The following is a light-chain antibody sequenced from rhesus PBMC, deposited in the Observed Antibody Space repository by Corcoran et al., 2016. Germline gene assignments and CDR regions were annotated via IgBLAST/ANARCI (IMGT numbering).Light chain of an antibody. CDR1: QDISSW. J-gene: IGKJ4*01. CDR3: RQYDDFPLT. Sequence: DIQMSQSPSSLSASVGDKVTITSHASQDISSWLAWYQQKPGKAPKPLIYYASSLQSGVPSRFSGSGSVTNYTITSTSRQPEDFATYDCRQYDDFPLTCGGGTKVASK. CDR2: YAS. V-gene: IGKV1-19*01.